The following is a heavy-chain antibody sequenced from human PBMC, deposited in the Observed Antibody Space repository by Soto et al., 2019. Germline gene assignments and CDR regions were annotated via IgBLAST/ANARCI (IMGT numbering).Heavy chain of an antibody. D-gene: IGHD3-22*01. CDR1: GFTFSSYS. J-gene: IGHJ3*02. CDR3: ARVKAPSTYYYDSSGSEAFDI. CDR2: ISSSSYI. Sequence: GGSLRLSCAASGFTFSSYSMNWVRQAPGKGLEWVSSISSSSYIYYADSVKGRFTISRDNAKNSLYLQMNSLRAEDTAVYYCARVKAPSTYYYDSSGSEAFDIWGQGTMVTVSS. V-gene: IGHV3-21*01.